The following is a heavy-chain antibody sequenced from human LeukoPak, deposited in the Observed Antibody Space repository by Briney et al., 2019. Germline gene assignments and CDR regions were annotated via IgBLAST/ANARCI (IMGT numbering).Heavy chain of an antibody. D-gene: IGHD6-19*01. CDR3: ARAVGVAGTHDAFDI. CDR2: INHSGST. CDR1: GGSFSGYY. J-gene: IGHJ3*02. Sequence: SETLSLTCAVYGGSFSGYYWSWIRQPPGKGLEWIGEINHSGSTNYNPSLKSRVTISVDTSKNQFSLKLSSVTAADTAVYYCARAVGVAGTHDAFDIWGQGTMVTVSS. V-gene: IGHV4-34*01.